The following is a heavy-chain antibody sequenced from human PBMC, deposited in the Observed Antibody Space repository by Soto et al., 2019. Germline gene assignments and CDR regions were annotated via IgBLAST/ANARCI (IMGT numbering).Heavy chain of an antibody. Sequence: QLQLQESGPGLVKPSETLSLTCTVSGGSISSSRYYGGGIRQPPGKGLEWIGGIYYRGSTYYNPYPKNRGTITADTSKNRSSLKLRSVTAADTAVYYCARHNGQGATPFDYWGQGTLVTVSS. CDR1: GGSISSSRYY. V-gene: IGHV4-39*01. D-gene: IGHD1-26*01. J-gene: IGHJ4*02. CDR2: IYYRGST. CDR3: ARHNGQGATPFDY.